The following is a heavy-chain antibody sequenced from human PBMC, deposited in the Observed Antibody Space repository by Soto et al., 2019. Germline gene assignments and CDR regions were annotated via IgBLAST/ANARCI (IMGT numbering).Heavy chain of an antibody. Sequence: ASVKVSCKASGYTFTSYGISWVRQAPGQGLEWMGWISAYNGNTNYAQKLQGRVTMTTDTSTSTAYMELRSLRSDDTAVYYCVRAYSSSWTEVGYHYYVDFSGKGTIVTVSS. CDR1: GYTFTSYG. J-gene: IGHJ6*03. CDR2: ISAYNGNT. V-gene: IGHV1-18*01. D-gene: IGHD6-13*01. CDR3: VRAYSSSWTEVGYHYYVDF.